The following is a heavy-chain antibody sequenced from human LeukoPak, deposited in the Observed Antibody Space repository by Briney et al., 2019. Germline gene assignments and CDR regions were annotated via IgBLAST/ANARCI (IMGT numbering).Heavy chain of an antibody. CDR3: ARGGGPPSYLDF. CDR1: GGSMSSYY. CDR2: IYYSGST. V-gene: IGHV4-59*01. D-gene: IGHD3-16*01. Sequence: SSETLSLTCTVSGGSMSSYYWSWIRQPPGKGLEWIGSIYYSGSTYYNPSLKSRVTISVDTSKNQFSLRMTSVTAADTAVYYCARGGGPPSYLDFWGQGTLVTVSS. J-gene: IGHJ4*02.